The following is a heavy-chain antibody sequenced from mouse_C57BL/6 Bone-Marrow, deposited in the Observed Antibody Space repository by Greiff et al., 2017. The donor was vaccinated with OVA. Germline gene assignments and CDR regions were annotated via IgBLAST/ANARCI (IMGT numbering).Heavy chain of an antibody. V-gene: IGHV1-7*01. CDR1: GYTFTSYW. J-gene: IGHJ2*01. CDR2: INPSSGYT. D-gene: IGHD1-1*01. CDR3: ANYYGSSPHYFDY. Sequence: VQLVESGADLAKPGASVKLSCKASGYTFTSYWMHWVKQRPGQGLEWIGYINPSSGYTKYNQKFKDKATLTADKSSSTAYMQLSSLTYEDSAVYYCANYYGSSPHYFDYWGQGTTLTVSS.